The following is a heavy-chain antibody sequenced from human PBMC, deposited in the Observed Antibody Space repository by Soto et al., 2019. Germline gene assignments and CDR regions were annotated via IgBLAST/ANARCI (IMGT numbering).Heavy chain of an antibody. J-gene: IGHJ5*02. V-gene: IGHV3-23*01. CDR2: ISGSGDST. Sequence: EVQLLESGGGLVQPGGSLRLSCAASGFTFSSYAMSWVRHAPGKGLDWGASISGSGDSTNYADSVKGRFTISRDNSKNTLYLQMSSLRAEDTAVYYCAKDTRDWGYGWFAPWGQGTLVTVSS. CDR1: GFTFSSYA. D-gene: IGHD7-27*01. CDR3: AKDTRDWGYGWFAP.